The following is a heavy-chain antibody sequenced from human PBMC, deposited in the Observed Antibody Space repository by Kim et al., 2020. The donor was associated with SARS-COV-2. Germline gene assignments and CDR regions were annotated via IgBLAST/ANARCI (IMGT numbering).Heavy chain of an antibody. D-gene: IGHD6-19*01. Sequence: GGSLRLSCAASGFTFDDYAMHWVRQAPGKGLEWVSGISWNSGSIGYADSVKGRFTISRDNAKNSLYLQMNSLRAEDTALYYCAKDSSRIAVAGRFDYWGQGTLVTVSS. CDR3: AKDSSRIAVAGRFDY. CDR1: GFTFDDYA. J-gene: IGHJ4*02. V-gene: IGHV3-9*01. CDR2: ISWNSGSI.